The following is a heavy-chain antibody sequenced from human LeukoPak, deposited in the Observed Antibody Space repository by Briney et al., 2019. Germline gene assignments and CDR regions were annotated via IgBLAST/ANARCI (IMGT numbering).Heavy chain of an antibody. D-gene: IGHD6-13*01. CDR2: IRYDGSNK. V-gene: IGHV3-30*02. J-gene: IGHJ4*02. CDR1: GFTFSSYG. Sequence: GGSLRLSCAASGFTFSSYGMHWVRQAPGKGLEWVAFIRYDGSNKYYADSVKGRFTISRDNSKNTLYLQMNSLRAEDTAVYYCAKGGKYSSSWYELDYWGQGTLVTVSS. CDR3: AKGGKYSSSWYELDY.